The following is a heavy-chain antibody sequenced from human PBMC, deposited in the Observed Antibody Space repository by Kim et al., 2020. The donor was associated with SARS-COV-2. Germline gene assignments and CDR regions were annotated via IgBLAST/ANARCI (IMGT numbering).Heavy chain of an antibody. Sequence: GGSLRLSCAASGFTFDDYAMHWVRQVPGKGLEWVSGISWNSGSIGYADSVKGRFSISRVNAKNSLYLQMNSLRAEDTALYYCAKGGFRDWRRWFGELLSGLSFDYWGQGTLVTASS. CDR2: ISWNSGSI. D-gene: IGHD3-10*01. CDR3: AKGGFRDWRRWFGELLSGLSFDY. V-gene: IGHV3-9*01. J-gene: IGHJ4*02. CDR1: GFTFDDYA.